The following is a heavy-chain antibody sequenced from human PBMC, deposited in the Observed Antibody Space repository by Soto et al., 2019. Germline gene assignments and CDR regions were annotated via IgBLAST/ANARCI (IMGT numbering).Heavy chain of an antibody. Sequence: GGSLRLSCAASGFTFSSYAMHWVRQAPGKGLEWVAVISYDGSNKYYADSVKGRFTISRDNSENTLYLQMNSLRAEDTAVYYCAREMATSRHPFDYWGQGTLVTVSS. CDR3: AREMATSRHPFDY. D-gene: IGHD5-12*01. CDR1: GFTFSSYA. V-gene: IGHV3-30-3*01. J-gene: IGHJ4*02. CDR2: ISYDGSNK.